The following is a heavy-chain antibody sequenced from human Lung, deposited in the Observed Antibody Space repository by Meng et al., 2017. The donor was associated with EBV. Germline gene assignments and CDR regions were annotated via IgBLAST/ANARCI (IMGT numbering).Heavy chain of an antibody. Sequence: LLDPSPTLSLKWAMSGDSVSSTVAAWNEIMQSLSSGHEWLGRTYYRSQWLNVYAVSAKGTVAINSDPYMTKFFLQLNSVTYEVTPVYYCARDYGTSRSFEYWGQGTLVTVSS. CDR2: TYYRSQWLN. CDR1: GDSVSSTVAA. J-gene: IGHJ4*02. V-gene: IGHV6-1*01. CDR3: ARDYGTSRSFEY. D-gene: IGHD1/OR15-1a*01.